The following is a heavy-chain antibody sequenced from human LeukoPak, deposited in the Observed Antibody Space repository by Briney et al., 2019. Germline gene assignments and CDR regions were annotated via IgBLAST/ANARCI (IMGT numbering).Heavy chain of an antibody. J-gene: IGHJ4*02. CDR1: GFTFSNYW. V-gene: IGHV3-74*01. CDR2: INSDGSST. D-gene: IGHD6-19*01. Sequence: GGSLRLSCAASGFTFSNYWMHWVRQAPGKGLVWVSRINSDGSSTDYADSVKGRFTISRDNAKNTLYLQMNSLRVEDTAVYYCARRWAVAAVDYWGQGTLVTVSS. CDR3: ARRWAVAAVDY.